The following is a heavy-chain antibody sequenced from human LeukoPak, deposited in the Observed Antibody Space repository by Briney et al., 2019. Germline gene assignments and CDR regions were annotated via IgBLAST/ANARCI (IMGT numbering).Heavy chain of an antibody. D-gene: IGHD1-26*01. J-gene: IGHJ4*02. V-gene: IGHV4-39*01. CDR3: ARRGGSGRAFDY. Sequence: PSETLSLTCSVSGASISGGTYYWGWIRQPPGKGLEWIGSIYYTGSTYDNPSLKSRVTISVDTSKNQFSLKLSSVTAADTAVYYCARRGGSGRAFDYWGEGTLVTVSS. CDR2: IYYTGST. CDR1: GASISGGTYY.